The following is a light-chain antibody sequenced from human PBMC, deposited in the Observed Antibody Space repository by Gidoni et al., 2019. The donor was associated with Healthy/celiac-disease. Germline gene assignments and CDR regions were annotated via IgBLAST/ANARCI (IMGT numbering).Light chain of an antibody. Sequence: EIVFTQSPATLSLSPGERATLSCRASQSVSSDLAWYQQKPGQAPRLLIYDASNRATGIPARFSGSGSGTDFTLTISNLEPEDFAVYYCQQRSNWVFTFGPGTKVDVK. CDR2: DAS. V-gene: IGKV3-11*01. J-gene: IGKJ3*01. CDR3: QQRSNWVFT. CDR1: QSVSSD.